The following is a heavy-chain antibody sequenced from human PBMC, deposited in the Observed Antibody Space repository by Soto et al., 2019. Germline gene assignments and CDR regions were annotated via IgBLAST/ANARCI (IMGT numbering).Heavy chain of an antibody. D-gene: IGHD4-4*01. J-gene: IGHJ6*02. V-gene: IGHV1-18*04. Sequence: XSVKVSYKASGDTFTSYGIIWVRQSPAQGLEWMGWISAYNGSTNYAQKLQGRVTMTTDTSTSTAYMELRSLRSDDTAVYYCARDYSNYYYYYYGMDVWGQGTTVTVSS. CDR1: GDTFTSYG. CDR2: ISAYNGST. CDR3: ARDYSNYYYYYYGMDV.